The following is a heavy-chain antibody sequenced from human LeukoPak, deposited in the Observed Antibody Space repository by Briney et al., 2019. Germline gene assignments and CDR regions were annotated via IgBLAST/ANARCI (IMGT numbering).Heavy chain of an antibody. CDR1: GFTFSSYG. CDR3: ARDSQTRSAFEI. CDR2: ISSTSSYI. V-gene: IGHV3-21*01. D-gene: IGHD1-14*01. Sequence: GGTLRLSCAASGFTFSSYGMSWVRQAPGKGLEWVSSISSTSSYIYYADSVKGRFTISRDNPKNSLSLQMNSLRAEDTAVYYCARDSQTRSAFEIWGQGTMVTVSS. J-gene: IGHJ3*02.